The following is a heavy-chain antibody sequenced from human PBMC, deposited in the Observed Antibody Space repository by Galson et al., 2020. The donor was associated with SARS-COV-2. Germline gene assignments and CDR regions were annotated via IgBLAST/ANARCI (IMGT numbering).Heavy chain of an antibody. D-gene: IGHD3-22*01. J-gene: IGHJ4*02. Sequence: SETLLTCTVSGGSISSGGYYWTWIRQHPGKGLEWIGCIYYSGYTDYNPSLKSRVTISVDTSKNHFSLKLSSVTAADTAVYYCARGGYYYDSTYFDYWGQGTLVTVSS. CDR1: GGSISSGGYY. CDR3: ARGGYYYDSTYFDY. V-gene: IGHV4-31*03. CDR2: IYYSGYT.